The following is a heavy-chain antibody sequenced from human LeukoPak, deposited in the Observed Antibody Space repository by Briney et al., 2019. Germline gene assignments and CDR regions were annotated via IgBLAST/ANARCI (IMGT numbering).Heavy chain of an antibody. CDR3: AAELYGGISDCCTFHI. CDR2: INPSGGST. V-gene: IGHV1-46*01. D-gene: IGHD4-23*01. CDR1: GYTFTSYY. Sequence: GASVKVSCKASGYTFTSYYMHWVRQAPGQGLEWMGIINPSGGSTSYAQKFQGRVTMTRDTSTSTVYMELSSLRSEDTALYYCAAELYGGISDCCTFHIWGQGTGVTVSS. J-gene: IGHJ3*02.